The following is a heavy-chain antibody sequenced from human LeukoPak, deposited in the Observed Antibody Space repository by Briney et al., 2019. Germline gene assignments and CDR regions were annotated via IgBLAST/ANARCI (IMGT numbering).Heavy chain of an antibody. J-gene: IGHJ6*02. CDR1: GGSISSYY. CDR2: IYYSGST. D-gene: IGHD3-3*01. Sequence: PSETLSLTCTVSGGSISSYYWSWIRQPPGKGLEWIGYIYYSGSTNYNPSLKSRVTISVDTSKNQFSLKLSSVTAADTAVYYCARGEYDFWSGFGDLDYGMDVWGQGTLVTVSS. V-gene: IGHV4-59*01. CDR3: ARGEYDFWSGFGDLDYGMDV.